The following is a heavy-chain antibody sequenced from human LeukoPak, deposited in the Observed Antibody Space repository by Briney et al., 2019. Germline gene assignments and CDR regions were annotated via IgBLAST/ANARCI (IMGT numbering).Heavy chain of an antibody. Sequence: SETLSLTCTVSGGSISGSSYYWGWIRQPPGKGLEWIGSIYYSGSTYYNPSLKSRVTISVDTSKNQFSLKLSSVTAADTAVYYCARRPRNDILTGTPFDYWGQGILVTVSS. CDR3: ARRPRNDILTGTPFDY. CDR1: GGSISGSSYY. CDR2: IYYSGST. D-gene: IGHD3-9*01. V-gene: IGHV4-39*01. J-gene: IGHJ4*02.